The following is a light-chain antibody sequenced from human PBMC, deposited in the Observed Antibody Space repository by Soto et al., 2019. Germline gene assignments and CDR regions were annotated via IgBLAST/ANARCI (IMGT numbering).Light chain of an antibody. CDR1: NIGSKS. V-gene: IGLV3-21*02. CDR2: DDS. Sequence: SYELPQPPSVSVAPGQTATITCGGTNIGSKSVHWCQQKPGQAPVLVVYDDSDRPSGIPERFSGSNSGNTATLTISRVEAGDEADYYCQVWDSSADHVVFGGGTKVTVL. CDR3: QVWDSSADHVV. J-gene: IGLJ2*01.